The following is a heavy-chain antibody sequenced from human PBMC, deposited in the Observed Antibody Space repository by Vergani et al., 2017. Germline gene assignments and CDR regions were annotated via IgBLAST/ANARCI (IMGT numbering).Heavy chain of an antibody. Sequence: QVQLQESGPGLMKPSETLSLTCTVSGGSISSYDLSWIRQPPGKGLEWIGYIYYSGSTNYNPYLKSRVTITVDTSKNQFSLKLSSVTAEDTAVYYCARIWGSSWYWYFDLWGRGTLVTVS. CDR1: GGSISSYD. D-gene: IGHD6-13*01. CDR3: ARIWGSSWYWYFDL. CDR2: IYYSGST. V-gene: IGHV4-59*01. J-gene: IGHJ2*01.